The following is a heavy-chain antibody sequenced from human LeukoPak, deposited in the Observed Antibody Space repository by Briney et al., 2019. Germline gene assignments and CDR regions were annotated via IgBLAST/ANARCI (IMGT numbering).Heavy chain of an antibody. D-gene: IGHD3-10*01. J-gene: IGHJ3*02. Sequence: TGGSLRLSCAASGFTFSSYSMNWVRQAPGKGLEWVSSISSSSSYIYYADSVKGRFTISRDNAKNSLYLQMNSLRAEDTAVYYCASPLTMVRGPNAFDIWGQGTMVTVSS. CDR3: ASPLTMVRGPNAFDI. CDR2: ISSSSSYI. CDR1: GFTFSSYS. V-gene: IGHV3-21*01.